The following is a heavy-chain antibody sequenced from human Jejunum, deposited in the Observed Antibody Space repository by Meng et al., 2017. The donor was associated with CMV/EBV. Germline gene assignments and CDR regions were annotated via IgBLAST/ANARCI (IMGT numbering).Heavy chain of an antibody. CDR2: LGAHDYDT. D-gene: IGHD3-10*01. J-gene: IGHJ4*02. CDR1: DYTSTGYG. CDR3: ARGTPGRSYSDY. V-gene: IGHV1-18*01. Sequence: VYLVSLVPEVKKPGAYVQVSCKSSDYTSTGYGVSWVRQAPGQGIEWMAWLGAHDYDTSHAPKFQGRVTVTADRPTATAYMELRSLRSDDTAVYYCARGTPGRSYSDYWGPGTLVTVSS.